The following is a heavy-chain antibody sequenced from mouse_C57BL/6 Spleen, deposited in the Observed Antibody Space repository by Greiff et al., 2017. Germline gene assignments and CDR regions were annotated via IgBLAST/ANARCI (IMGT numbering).Heavy chain of an antibody. D-gene: IGHD3-2*02. CDR3: ARRDQGAY. CDR2: IDPSDSYT. CDR1: GYTFTSYW. Sequence: QVQLKQPGAELVKPGASVKLSCKASGYTFTSYWMQWVKQRPGQGLEWIGEIDPSDSYTNYNQKFKGKATLTVDTSSSTAYMQLSSLTSEDSAVYYCARRDQGAYWGQGTLVTVSA. J-gene: IGHJ3*01. V-gene: IGHV1-50*01.